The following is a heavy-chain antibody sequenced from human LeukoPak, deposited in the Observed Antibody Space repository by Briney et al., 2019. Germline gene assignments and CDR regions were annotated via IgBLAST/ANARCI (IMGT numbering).Heavy chain of an antibody. J-gene: IGHJ4*02. CDR1: GYTFTGYY. D-gene: IGHD3-9*01. V-gene: IGHV1-2*02. CDR2: INPNSGGT. CDR3: ARAGDILTGYYSPFDY. Sequence: ASVKVSCKASGYTFTGYYMHWVRQAPGQGLEWMGWINPNSGGTNYAQKFQGRVTMTRDTSISTAYMELSRLRSDDTAVYYCARAGDILTGYYSPFDYWGQGTLVTVSS.